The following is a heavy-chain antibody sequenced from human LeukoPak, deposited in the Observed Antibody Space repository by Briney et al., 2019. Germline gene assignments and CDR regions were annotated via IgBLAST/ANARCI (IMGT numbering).Heavy chain of an antibody. D-gene: IGHD2-2*01. V-gene: IGHV1-18*01. Sequence: ASVKVSCKASGYTFTSYGIGWVRQAPGQGLEWMGWISAYNGNTNYAQKLQGRVTMTTDTSTSTAYMELRSLRSDDTAVYYCARVTCSSTSCYARNWLDPWGQGTLVTVSS. J-gene: IGHJ5*02. CDR3: ARVTCSSTSCYARNWLDP. CDR2: ISAYNGNT. CDR1: GYTFTSYG.